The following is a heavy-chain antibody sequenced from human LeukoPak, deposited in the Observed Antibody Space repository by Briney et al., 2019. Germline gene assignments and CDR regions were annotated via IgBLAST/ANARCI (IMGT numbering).Heavy chain of an antibody. CDR3: ARGQPGWSLDY. J-gene: IGHJ4*02. D-gene: IGHD3-3*01. Sequence: PGGSLRLSCAASGFTFSRYDMHWVRQPTGKGLEWVSTIGTAGDTYYPGSVKGRFTISRENAKNSLYLQMNSLRAGDTAVYYCARGQPGWSLDYWGQGTLVTVSS. CDR2: IGTAGDT. CDR1: GFTFSRYD. V-gene: IGHV3-13*04.